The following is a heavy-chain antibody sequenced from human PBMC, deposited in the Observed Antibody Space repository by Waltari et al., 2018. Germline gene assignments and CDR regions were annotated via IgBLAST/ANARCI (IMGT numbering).Heavy chain of an antibody. J-gene: IGHJ3*02. CDR2: VAYNGGSK. V-gene: IGHV3-30*03. CDR1: GFNFNYYG. D-gene: IGHD3-9*01. Sequence: CAASGFNFNYYGMHWVRQAPGKGLEWVAIVAYNGGSKNYTDSVKGRFTISRDNSKNPLYLQMHSLRPEDTAVHLCARPHDDRPFDIWGQGTTVTVSS. CDR3: ARPHDDRPFDI.